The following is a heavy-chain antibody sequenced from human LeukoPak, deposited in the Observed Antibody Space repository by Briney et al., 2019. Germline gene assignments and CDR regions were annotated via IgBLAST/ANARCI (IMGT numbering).Heavy chain of an antibody. CDR2: IYTSGST. V-gene: IGHV4-61*02. D-gene: IGHD6-13*01. CDR3: ARGIAAAERGYAFDI. J-gene: IGHJ3*02. CDR1: GGSISSGSYY. Sequence: PSQTLSLTCTVSGGSISSGSYYWSWIRQPAGKGLEWIGRIYTSGSTNYNPSLKSRVTISVDTSKNQFSLKLSSVTAADTAVYYCARGIAAAERGYAFDIWGQGTMVTVSS.